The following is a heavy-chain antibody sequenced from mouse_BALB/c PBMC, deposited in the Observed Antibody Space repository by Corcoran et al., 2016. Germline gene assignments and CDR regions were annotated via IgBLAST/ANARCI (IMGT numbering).Heavy chain of an antibody. CDR3: VRNHNYGLVAY. CDR2: INPNSRTI. Sequence: EVKLPESGGGLVQPGGSLKLSCAASGFDFSRYWMSWVRQAPGKGLEWIGEINPNSRTINYTPSLKDKFIISRDNAKNTLYLQMSKVRSEDTALYYCVRNHNYGLVAYWGQGTLVTVSA. V-gene: IGHV4-1*02. CDR1: GFDFSRYW. D-gene: IGHD1-1*01. J-gene: IGHJ3*01.